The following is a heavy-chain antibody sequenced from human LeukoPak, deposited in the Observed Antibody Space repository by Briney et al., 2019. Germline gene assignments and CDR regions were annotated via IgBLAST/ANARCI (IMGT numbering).Heavy chain of an antibody. V-gene: IGHV4-34*01. CDR2: INDSGVT. J-gene: IGHJ4*02. CDR3: ARRLVDSGASQVSDH. CDR1: GGSFNGHY. D-gene: IGHD2-15*01. Sequence: PSETLSLTCAVYGGSFNGHYWSWIRQSPGEGLEWIGEINDSGVTNCNPSLESRVILSVDTSKNQFSLRLSSVTAADTAVYYCARRLVDSGASQVSDHWGQGTLVTVSS.